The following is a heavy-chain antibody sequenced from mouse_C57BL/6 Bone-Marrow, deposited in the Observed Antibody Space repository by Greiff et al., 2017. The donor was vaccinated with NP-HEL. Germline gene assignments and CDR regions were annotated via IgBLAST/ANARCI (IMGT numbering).Heavy chain of an antibody. J-gene: IGHJ2*01. CDR1: GYAFTNYL. CDR2: INPGSGGT. V-gene: IGHV1-54*01. Sequence: QVQLQQSGAELVRPGTSVKVSCKASGYAFTNYLIEWVKQRPGQGLEWIGVINPGSGGTNSNEKFKGKATLTADKSSSTAYMQLSSLTSEDSAVYFCARSDGYYNFDYWGQGTTLTVSS. CDR3: ARSDGYYNFDY. D-gene: IGHD2-3*01.